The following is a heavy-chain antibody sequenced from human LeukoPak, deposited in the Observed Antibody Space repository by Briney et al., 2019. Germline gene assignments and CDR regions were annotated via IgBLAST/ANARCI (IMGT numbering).Heavy chain of an antibody. V-gene: IGHV5-51*01. Sequence: GESLKISCKGSGYRFTSYWIGWVRQMPGKGLGWMVIIYPGDSGTRYSPSFQGQVTISADKSISTAYLQWSSLKASDTAMYYCARLRFCRYCSSTSCPYYFDYWGQGTLVTVSS. CDR1: GYRFTSYW. D-gene: IGHD2-2*01. J-gene: IGHJ4*02. CDR2: IYPGDSGT. CDR3: ARLRFCRYCSSTSCPYYFDY.